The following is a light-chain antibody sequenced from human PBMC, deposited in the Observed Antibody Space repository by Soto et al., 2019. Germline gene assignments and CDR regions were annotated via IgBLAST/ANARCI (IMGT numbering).Light chain of an antibody. CDR1: QSISSW. Sequence: DIQMTQSPSTLSASVGDRVTITCRASQSISSWLAWYQQKPGKAPKLLIYKASSLESGVPSRFSGSGSGTDFTLTISRLEPEDFAVYYCQHYGTSPSTFGRGTKVDIK. CDR3: QHYGTSPST. V-gene: IGKV1-5*03. CDR2: KAS. J-gene: IGKJ1*01.